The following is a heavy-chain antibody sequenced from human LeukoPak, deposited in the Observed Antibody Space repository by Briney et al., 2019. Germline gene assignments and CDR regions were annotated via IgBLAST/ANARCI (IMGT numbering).Heavy chain of an antibody. V-gene: IGHV3-30-3*01. CDR3: ARSGEIADDY. D-gene: IGHD3-10*01. J-gene: IGHJ4*02. CDR2: ISYDGSNK. Sequence: GGSLRLSCAASGLTFSSYAMHWVRQAPGKGLEWVAVISYDGSNKYYADSVKGRFTISRDNSKNTVYLQMNKLRAEDTAVYYCARSGEIADDYWGQGTLVTVSS. CDR1: GLTFSSYA.